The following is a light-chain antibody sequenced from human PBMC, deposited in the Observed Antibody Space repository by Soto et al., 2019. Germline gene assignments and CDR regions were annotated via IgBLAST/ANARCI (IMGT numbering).Light chain of an antibody. CDR3: MQGTHWPIT. V-gene: IGKV2-30*02. Sequence: DVVMTQSPLSLPVTLGQPASISCRSNQSLVHSEGIAHFSWLQQRPSRSPRPLIYTVSNRDSGVPARVSGSGSGTDFALKISRVEAEDVGVYYCMQGTHWPITFGQGTRLEIK. CDR1: QSLVHSEGIAH. CDR2: TVS. J-gene: IGKJ5*01.